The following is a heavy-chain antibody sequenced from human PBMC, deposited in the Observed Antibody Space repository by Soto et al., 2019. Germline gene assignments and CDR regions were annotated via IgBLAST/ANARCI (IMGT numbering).Heavy chain of an antibody. CDR2: VNPILSMS. J-gene: IGHJ4*02. Sequence: QVQLVQSGAELKKPGSSVKVSCKASGDTFSFYTINWVRQAPGLGLEWMGRVNPILSMSNYAQKCQGIVTMTADKSTSTAFMELRSLRSEDTAFYYCATSYGSGYPAFDYWGQGALVAVSS. CDR1: GDTFSFYT. D-gene: IGHD3-10*01. V-gene: IGHV1-69*02. CDR3: ATSYGSGYPAFDY.